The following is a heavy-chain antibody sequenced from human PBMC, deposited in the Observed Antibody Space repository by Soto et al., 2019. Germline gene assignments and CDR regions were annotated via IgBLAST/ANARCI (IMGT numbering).Heavy chain of an antibody. J-gene: IGHJ6*02. Sequence: QVQLVQSGAEVKKPGSSVKVSCKASGGTFSSYAISWVRQAPGQGLEWMGGIIPIFGTANYAQKFQGRVTITADKATSTAYMERSSLSAEDTAVYYCARKRVIAAAGTYYCYRMDVWGQGTTVTVSS. V-gene: IGHV1-69*06. CDR3: ARKRVIAAAGTYYCYRMDV. D-gene: IGHD6-13*01. CDR1: GGTFSSYA. CDR2: IIPIFGTA.